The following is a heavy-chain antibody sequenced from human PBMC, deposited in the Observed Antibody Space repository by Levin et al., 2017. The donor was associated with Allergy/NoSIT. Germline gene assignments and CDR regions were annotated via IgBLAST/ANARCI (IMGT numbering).Heavy chain of an antibody. D-gene: IGHD3-3*01. V-gene: IGHV4-34*01. CDR3: ARVPLLDYDFWSGYLVDAFDS. CDR2: INHSGST. J-gene: IGHJ3*02. CDR1: GGSFSGYY. Sequence: PSETLSLTCAVYGGSFSGYYWSWIRQPPGKGLEWIGEINHSGSTNYNPSLKSRVTISVDTSKNQFSLKLSSVTAADTAVYYCARVPLLDYDFWSGYLVDAFDSWGQGTMVTVSS.